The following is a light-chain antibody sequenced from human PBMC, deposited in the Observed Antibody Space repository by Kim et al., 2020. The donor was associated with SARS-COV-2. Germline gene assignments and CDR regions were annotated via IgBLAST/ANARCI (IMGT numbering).Light chain of an antibody. CDR3: KHYIRSPFT. V-gene: IGKV1-5*03. CDR1: QIVETY. CDR2: QAS. J-gene: IGKJ2*01. Sequence: SSSGGDSGTISCRASQIVETYLAWYQQKPGKAPTLLVYQASSLQVGVPSRFSGSGSGAEFTLTINSLQPDDFATYYCKHYIRSPFTFGQGTKLEI.